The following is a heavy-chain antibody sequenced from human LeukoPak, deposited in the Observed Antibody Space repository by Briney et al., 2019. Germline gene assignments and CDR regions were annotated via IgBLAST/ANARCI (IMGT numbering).Heavy chain of an antibody. V-gene: IGHV3-30*18. CDR2: ISYDGSNK. J-gene: IGHJ4*02. Sequence: PGGSLRLSCAASGFTFSSYGMHWVRQAPGKGLEWVAVISYDGSNKYYADSVKGRFTISRDNSKNTLYLQMNSLRAEDTAVYYCAKGSKVADYCGQGTLVTVSS. CDR3: AKGSKVADY. CDR1: GFTFSSYG.